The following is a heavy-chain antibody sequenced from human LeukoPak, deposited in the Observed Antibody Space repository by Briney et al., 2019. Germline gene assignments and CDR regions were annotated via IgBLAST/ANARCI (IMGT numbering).Heavy chain of an antibody. CDR2: INPNSGGT. D-gene: IGHD3-16*02. CDR3: AKDHRLRLGELSLGFPFDY. CDR1: GYTFTGYY. V-gene: IGHV1-2*02. Sequence: ASVKVSCMASGYTFTGYYMHWVRQAPGQGLEWMGWINPNSGGTNYAQKFQGRVTMTRDTSISTAYMELSRLRSDDTAVYYCAKDHRLRLGELSLGFPFDYWGQGTLVTVSS. J-gene: IGHJ4*02.